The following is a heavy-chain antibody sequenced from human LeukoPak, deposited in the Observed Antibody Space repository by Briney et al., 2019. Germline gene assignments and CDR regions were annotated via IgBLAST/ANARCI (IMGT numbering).Heavy chain of an antibody. V-gene: IGHV4-59*01. CDR2: IYSSGNT. Sequence: SETLSLTRTVSGGSICDYFWSWIRQPPAQGLEWIGYIYSSGNTNYNPSLNRRVPTSVDTSQNQFSLHLTSLTSAHTAPYYFARTSDPEYFDRWGQGTPVTVPS. CDR3: ARTSDPEYFDR. CDR1: GGSICDYF. D-gene: IGHD1-14*01. J-gene: IGHJ4*02.